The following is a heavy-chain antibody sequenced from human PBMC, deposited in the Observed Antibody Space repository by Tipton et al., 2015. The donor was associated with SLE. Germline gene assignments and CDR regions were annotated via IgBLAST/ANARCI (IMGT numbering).Heavy chain of an antibody. D-gene: IGHD1-1*01. J-gene: IGHJ6*03. Sequence: LRLSCTVSGDSVKSRYWIWVRQPSGRGLEWRAYRFHDGNINYNPSLKTLLTMSVDTSRDQFSLTLNSVTAADTGIYYCARGREWNWSPYYMDVWGKGTTVTVSS. CDR2: RFHDGNI. CDR1: GDSVKSRY. CDR3: ARGREWNWSPYYMDV. V-gene: IGHV4-59*02.